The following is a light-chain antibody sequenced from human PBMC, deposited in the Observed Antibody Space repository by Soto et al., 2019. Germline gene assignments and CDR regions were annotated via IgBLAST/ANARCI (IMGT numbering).Light chain of an antibody. CDR2: AAS. V-gene: IGKV1-9*01. Sequence: IQLTQSPSSLSASVGDRVTITCRASQGISSYLAWYQQKPGKAPNLLIYAASTLQSGVPSRFSGSGSGTDFTLTISSLQPEDFATYYCQQLNSYPLTVGGGTKVDI. J-gene: IGKJ4*01. CDR1: QGISSY. CDR3: QQLNSYPLT.